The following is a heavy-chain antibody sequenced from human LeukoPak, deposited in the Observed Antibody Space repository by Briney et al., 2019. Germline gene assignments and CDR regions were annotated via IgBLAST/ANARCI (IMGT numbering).Heavy chain of an antibody. Sequence: GGSLRLSCAASGFTFSYYTMNGVRQAPGKGLEWVSSMKSSTTHTYYADSVKGRFTISIDNAKNSLYLTMNSLRAEDTAVYYGXXDXTSGSYXDGDAXDIWGQGTMVXVSS. CDR1: GFTFSYYT. CDR3: XXDXTSGSYXDGDAXDI. D-gene: IGHD1-26*01. J-gene: IGHJ3*02. V-gene: IGHV3-21*01. CDR2: MKSSTTHT.